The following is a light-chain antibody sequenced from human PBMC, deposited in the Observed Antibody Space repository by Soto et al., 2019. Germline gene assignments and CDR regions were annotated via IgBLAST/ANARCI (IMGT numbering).Light chain of an antibody. CDR1: QSVSSSY. CDR2: DAS. V-gene: IGKV3D-15*01. J-gene: IGKJ4*01. CDR3: QQYNNWPLT. Sequence: EIVMTQSPATLSVSPGERATLSCRASQSVSSSYLAWYQQKPGQAPRLLIYDASSRATGIPDRFSGGGSGTDFTLTISSLQSEDFAVYYCQQYNNWPLTFGGGTKVDIK.